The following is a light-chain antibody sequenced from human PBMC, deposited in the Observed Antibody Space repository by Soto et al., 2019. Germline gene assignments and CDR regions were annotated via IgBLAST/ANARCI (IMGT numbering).Light chain of an antibody. CDR3: SSYTSTSTPYV. CDR2: DVT. Sequence: QSALTQPASVSGSPGQSIAISCTGTSSDIGGYNYVSWYQQHPGKAPKLLIYDVTHRPSGVSNRFSGSKSGDTASLTISGLQAEDEADHYCSSYTSTSTPYVFGTGTKVTVL. J-gene: IGLJ1*01. V-gene: IGLV2-14*03. CDR1: SSDIGGYNY.